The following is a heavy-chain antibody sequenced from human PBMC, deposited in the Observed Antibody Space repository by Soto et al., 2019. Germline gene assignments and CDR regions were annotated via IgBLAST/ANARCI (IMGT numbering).Heavy chain of an antibody. Sequence: HPGGSLRLSCSASGFTFSSSAMHWVRQAPGKGLEYVSSISSDAGSTYYADSVKGRFTISRDNSKNTLDLQVSSLRAEDTAVYYCVKGGRYSSGHFDYWGQGTLVTVSS. CDR3: VKGGRYSSGHFDY. D-gene: IGHD6-19*01. V-gene: IGHV3-64D*06. CDR1: GFTFSSSA. J-gene: IGHJ4*02. CDR2: ISSDAGST.